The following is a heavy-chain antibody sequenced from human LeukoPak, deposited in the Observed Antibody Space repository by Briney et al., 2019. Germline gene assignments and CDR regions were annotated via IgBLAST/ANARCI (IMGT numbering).Heavy chain of an antibody. CDR2: INHSGST. CDR3: AKTRGGLLLWFGELLRDGGWFDP. CDR1: GGSFSGYY. Sequence: SETLSLTCAVYGGSFSGYYWSWIRQPPGEGLEWIGEINHSGSTNYNPSLKSRVTISVDTSKNQFSLKLSSVTAADTAVYYCAKTRGGLLLWFGELLRDGGWFDPWGQGTLVTVSS. J-gene: IGHJ5*02. V-gene: IGHV4-34*01. D-gene: IGHD3-10*01.